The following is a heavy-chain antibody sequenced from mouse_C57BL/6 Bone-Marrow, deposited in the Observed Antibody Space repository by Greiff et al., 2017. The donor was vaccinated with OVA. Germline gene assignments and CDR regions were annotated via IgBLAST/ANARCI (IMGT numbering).Heavy chain of an antibody. V-gene: IGHV1-81*01. Sequence: VQLQQSGAELARPGASVKLSCKASGYTFTSYGISWVKQRTGQGLEWIGESYPRSGNTYYNEKFKGKATLTADKSSSTAYMELRSLTSEDSAVYFCATKLGINYFDYWGQGTTLTVSS. CDR2: SYPRSGNT. J-gene: IGHJ2*01. CDR1: GYTFTSYG. D-gene: IGHD4-1*01. CDR3: ATKLGINYFDY.